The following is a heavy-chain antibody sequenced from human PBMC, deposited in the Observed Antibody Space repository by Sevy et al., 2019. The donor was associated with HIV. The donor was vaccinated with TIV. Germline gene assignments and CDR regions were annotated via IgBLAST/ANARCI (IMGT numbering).Heavy chain of an antibody. CDR3: ARENTMIEEPGWFDP. CDR2: ISYDGSSK. V-gene: IGHV3-30*03. D-gene: IGHD3-22*01. CDR1: GFNFSSYG. Sequence: GGSLRLSCAASGFNFSSYGMHWVRQAPGKGLEWVAVISYDGSSKYYAESVKGRFTISRDNSKNTLYLQINSLRAEDTAVYYCARENTMIEEPGWFDPWGQGTLVTVSS. J-gene: IGHJ5*02.